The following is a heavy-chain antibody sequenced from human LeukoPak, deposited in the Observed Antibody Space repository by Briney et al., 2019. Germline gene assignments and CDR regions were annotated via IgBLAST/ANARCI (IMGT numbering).Heavy chain of an antibody. Sequence: PGGSLTLSCVASGVTVSDSYMSWVRQAPGKGLEWVSVIYTSGDTYYAGSLKGGFTISRDSSKNTLYCRMNTRRTEDPAGHYCVGVRNSGSWFPVPKFDFWGQGNLVTVSS. CDR1: GVTVSDSY. D-gene: IGHD1-26*01. CDR3: VGVRNSGSWFPVPKFDF. J-gene: IGHJ4*02. CDR2: IYTSGDT. V-gene: IGHV3-66*01.